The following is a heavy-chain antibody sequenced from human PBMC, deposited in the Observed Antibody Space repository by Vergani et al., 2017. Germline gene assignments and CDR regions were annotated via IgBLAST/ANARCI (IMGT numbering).Heavy chain of an antibody. CDR1: GYTFTSYY. CDR2: INPSGGST. D-gene: IGHD3-3*01. CDR3: ARGTTYDFWSGYPGGYMDV. V-gene: IGHV1-46*03. Sequence: QVQLVQSGAEVKKPGASVKVSCKASGYTFTSYYMHWVRQAPGQGLEWMGIINPSGGSTSYAQKFQGRVTMTRDTSTSTVYMELSSLRSEDTAVYYCARGTTYDFWSGYPGGYMDVWGKGTTVTVSS. J-gene: IGHJ6*03.